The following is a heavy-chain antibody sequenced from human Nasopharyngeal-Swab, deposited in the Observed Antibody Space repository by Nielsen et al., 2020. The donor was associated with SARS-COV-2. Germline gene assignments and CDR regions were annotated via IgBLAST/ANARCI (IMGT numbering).Heavy chain of an antibody. V-gene: IGHV3-66*01. J-gene: IGHJ6*02. CDR2: IYSGGST. CDR1: GFTVSSNY. CDR3: ASSPYYYYGMDV. Sequence: GESLKISCAASGFTVSSNYMSWVRQAPGKGLEWVSVIYSGGSTYYADSVKGRFTISRDNSKNTLYLQMNSLGAEDTAVYYCASSPYYYYGMDVWGQGTTVTVSS.